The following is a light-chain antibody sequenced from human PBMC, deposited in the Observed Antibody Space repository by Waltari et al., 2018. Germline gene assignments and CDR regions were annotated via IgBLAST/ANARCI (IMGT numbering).Light chain of an antibody. CDR3: QSYDSSLSGSVV. Sequence: QSVLTQPPSVSRAPGQRVTIASTGSSYNLGPVDHLNCYQQLPGTAPKLLIYANSKRPSGVPALFSCSTSGTSASLAITGLQAEDEADYYCQSYDSSLSGSVVFGGGTKLTVL. CDR2: ANS. J-gene: IGLJ2*01. CDR1: SYNLGPVDH. V-gene: IGLV1-40*01.